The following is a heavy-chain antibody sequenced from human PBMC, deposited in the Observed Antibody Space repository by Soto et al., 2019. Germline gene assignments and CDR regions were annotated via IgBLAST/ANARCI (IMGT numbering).Heavy chain of an antibody. J-gene: IGHJ5*02. CDR2: VYSPEIH. CDR3: ARDSEAWVDP. CDR1: GDSISSYF. V-gene: IGHV4-59*01. Sequence: SETLSLTCTVSGDSISSYFWSLIRHPPGKGLEWIGYVYSPEIHNYNPSLKSRVAMSIGTSKNQFSLKVKSVTAADTAVYYCARDSEAWVDPWGQGTLVTVS.